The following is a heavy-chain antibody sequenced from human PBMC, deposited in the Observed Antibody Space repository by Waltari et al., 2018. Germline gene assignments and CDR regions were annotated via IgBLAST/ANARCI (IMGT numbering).Heavy chain of an antibody. CDR1: VFTFSSYG. D-gene: IGHD4-17*01. J-gene: IGHJ4*02. CDR3: AKDLGPPYGIDY. CDR2: IRYDGSNK. V-gene: IGHV3-30*02. Sequence: QVQLVESGGGVVQPGGSLRLSCAASVFTFSSYGMHWVRQAPGKGLEWVAFIRYDGSNKYYADSVKGRFTISRDNSKNTLYLQMNSLRAEDTAVYYCAKDLGPPYGIDYWGQGTLVTVSS.